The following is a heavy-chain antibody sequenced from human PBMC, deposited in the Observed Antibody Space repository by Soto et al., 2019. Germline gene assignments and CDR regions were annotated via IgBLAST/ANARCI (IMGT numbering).Heavy chain of an antibody. CDR3: ATDRHCSGCSCYLLVLDY. V-gene: IGHV1-24*01. CDR2: FDPEDGET. J-gene: IGHJ4*02. CDR1: GYTLTELS. D-gene: IGHD2-15*01. Sequence: ASVKVSCKVSGYTLTELSMHWVRQAPGKGLEWMGGFDPEDGETIYAQKFQGRVTMTEDTSTDTAYMELSSLRSEDTAVYYCATDRHCSGCSCYLLVLDYWGQGTLDTVSS.